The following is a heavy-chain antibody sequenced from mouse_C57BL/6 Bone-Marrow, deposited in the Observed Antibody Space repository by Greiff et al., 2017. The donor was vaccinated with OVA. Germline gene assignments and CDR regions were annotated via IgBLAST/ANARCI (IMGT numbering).Heavy chain of an antibody. CDR3: ARRNWDPSWFAY. Sequence: VQLQQSGPELVKPGASVKISCKASGYTFTDYYMNWVKQSPGKSLEWIGDINPNNGGTSYNQKFKGKATLTVDKSSSTAYMELRSLTSEDSAVYYCARRNWDPSWFAYWGQGTLVTVSA. D-gene: IGHD4-1*01. J-gene: IGHJ3*01. V-gene: IGHV1-26*01. CDR1: GYTFTDYY. CDR2: INPNNGGT.